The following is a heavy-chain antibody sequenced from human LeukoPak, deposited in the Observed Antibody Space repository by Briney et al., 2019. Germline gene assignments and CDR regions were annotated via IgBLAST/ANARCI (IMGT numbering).Heavy chain of an antibody. D-gene: IGHD3-10*01. CDR1: GGSISSYY. V-gene: IGHV4-59*12. CDR2: IYYSGST. Sequence: SETLSLTCTVSGGSISSYYWSWIRQPPGKGLEWIGYIYYSGSTNYKPSLKSRVTISVDTSKNQFSLKLSSVTAADTAVYYCARGGYGSGWDYMDVWGKGTTVTVSS. CDR3: ARGGYGSGWDYMDV. J-gene: IGHJ6*03.